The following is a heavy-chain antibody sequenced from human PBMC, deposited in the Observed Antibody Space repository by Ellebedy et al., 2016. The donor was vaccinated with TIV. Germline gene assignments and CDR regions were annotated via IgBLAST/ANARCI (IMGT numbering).Heavy chain of an antibody. Sequence: MPGGSLRLSCAASGFTFSSSAMSWVRQPPGKGLEWIGSVYFSGMTYYNPSLKSRVTTSVDKSKNQFSLKLSSVTAADTAVYYCASPTRGYSYGFDSWGQGTLVTVSS. V-gene: IGHV4-39*01. CDR1: GFTFSSSA. CDR2: VYFSGMT. J-gene: IGHJ4*02. D-gene: IGHD5-18*01. CDR3: ASPTRGYSYGFDS.